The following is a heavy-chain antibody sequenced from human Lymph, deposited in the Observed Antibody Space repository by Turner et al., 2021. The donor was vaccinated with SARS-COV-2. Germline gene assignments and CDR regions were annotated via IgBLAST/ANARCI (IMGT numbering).Heavy chain of an antibody. Sequence: QVQLVQSGAGVRKPGSSVKVACKASVGPFSSSAISWVRQAPGQGLEWMGGIIPIVGTANYAQRFQGRVTITADESTSTAYMELRSLRSEDTAVYYCARGAAYCSGGSCYRKGFDYWGQGTPVTVSS. CDR3: ARGAAYCSGGSCYRKGFDY. CDR1: VGPFSSSA. CDR2: IIPIVGTA. V-gene: IGHV1-69*01. J-gene: IGHJ4*02. D-gene: IGHD2-15*01.